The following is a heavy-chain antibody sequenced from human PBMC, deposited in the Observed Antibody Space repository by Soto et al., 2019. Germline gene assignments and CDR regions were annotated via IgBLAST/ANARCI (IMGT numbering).Heavy chain of an antibody. Sequence: PGGTLRLTCAASGFTFSSYDLHWVRQAPGKGLEWVAVIWYDGSNKYYPDPVRGRFTISSTNPKNTLYLQMNSLRAEATAVYYGARGAIAADGTLDYWGQGTLVTVSS. J-gene: IGHJ4*02. CDR1: GFTFSSYD. D-gene: IGHD6-13*01. V-gene: IGHV3-33*01. CDR3: ARGAIAADGTLDY. CDR2: IWYDGSNK.